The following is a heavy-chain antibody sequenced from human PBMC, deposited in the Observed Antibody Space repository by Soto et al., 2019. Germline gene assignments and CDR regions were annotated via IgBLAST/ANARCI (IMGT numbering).Heavy chain of an antibody. D-gene: IGHD5-18*01. Sequence: EVQLVESGGGLVQPGGSLRLSCAASGFTFSKYWIHWVRQAPGKGLVWVSRIKGDESTTNYADSVKGRFTISRDNANDVVLLHMYTMTADDTAVYYYARGGYGLWLNDYWGQGTLVSVSS. V-gene: IGHV3-74*01. CDR2: IKGDESTT. CDR1: GFTFSKYW. J-gene: IGHJ4*02. CDR3: ARGGYGLWLNDY.